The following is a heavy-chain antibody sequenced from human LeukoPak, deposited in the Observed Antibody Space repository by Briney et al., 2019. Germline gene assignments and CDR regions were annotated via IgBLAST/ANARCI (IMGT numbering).Heavy chain of an antibody. D-gene: IGHD2-15*01. Sequence: GRSLRLSCAASGFTFSSYAMHWVRQAPGKGLEWVAVISYDGSNKYYADSVKGRFTISRDNSKNTLYLQMNSLRAEDTAVYYRARGGYCSGGSCYSRYLFDYWGQGTLVTVSS. V-gene: IGHV3-30-3*01. J-gene: IGHJ4*02. CDR1: GFTFSSYA. CDR2: ISYDGSNK. CDR3: ARGGYCSGGSCYSRYLFDY.